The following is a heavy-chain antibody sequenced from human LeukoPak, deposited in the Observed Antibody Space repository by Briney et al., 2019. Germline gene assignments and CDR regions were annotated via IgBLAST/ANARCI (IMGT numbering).Heavy chain of an antibody. CDR3: ARDPDYYYGMDV. Sequence: GGSLRLSCAASGFTFSNYLMHWVRQTPGKGLVWISRISTDGSFTNYADSVKGRFSISRDNAKNTLYLQMNSLRAEDTAVYYCARDPDYYYGMDVWGQGTTVTVSS. V-gene: IGHV3-74*01. CDR1: GFTFSNYL. CDR2: ISTDGSFT. J-gene: IGHJ6*02.